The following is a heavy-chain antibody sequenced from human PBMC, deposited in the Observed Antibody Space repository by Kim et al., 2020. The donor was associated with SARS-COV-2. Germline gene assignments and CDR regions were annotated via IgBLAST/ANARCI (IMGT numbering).Heavy chain of an antibody. Sequence: KFQGRVTITADKSTSTAYMELSSLRSEDTAVYYCARIRDGYNSGNRYFDYWGQGTLVTVSS. V-gene: IGHV1-69*02. J-gene: IGHJ4*02. CDR3: ARIRDGYNSGNRYFDY. D-gene: IGHD5-12*01.